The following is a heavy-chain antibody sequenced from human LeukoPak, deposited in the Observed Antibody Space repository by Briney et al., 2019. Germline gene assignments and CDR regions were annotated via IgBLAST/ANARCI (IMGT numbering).Heavy chain of an antibody. CDR1: GYIFTSYG. CDR3: ARDSGTGTTSGWFDP. V-gene: IGHV1-18*01. CDR2: ISAYNGNT. D-gene: IGHD1-7*01. J-gene: IGHJ5*02. Sequence: GASVKVSCKASGYIFTSYGISWVRQAPGQGRERMGWISAYNGNTNYAQKLQGRVTLTTDTSTSTAYMELRSLRSDDTAVYYCARDSGTGTTSGWFDPWGQGTLVTVSS.